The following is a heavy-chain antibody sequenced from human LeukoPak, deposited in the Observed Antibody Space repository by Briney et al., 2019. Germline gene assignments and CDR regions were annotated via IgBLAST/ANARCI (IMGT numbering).Heavy chain of an antibody. CDR1: GFTFSSYA. V-gene: IGHV3-23*01. D-gene: IGHD6-13*01. CDR2: ISGGGGST. Sequence: GGSLRLSCAASGFTFSSYAMRWVRQAPGKGLEWVSAISGGGGSTNYADSVKGRFTISRDNSKNTLYLQMNSLRAEDTAVYYCATGYLSNADYWGQGTLVTVSS. J-gene: IGHJ4*02. CDR3: ATGYLSNADY.